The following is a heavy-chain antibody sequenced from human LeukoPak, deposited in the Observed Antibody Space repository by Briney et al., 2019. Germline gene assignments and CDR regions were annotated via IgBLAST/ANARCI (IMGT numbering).Heavy chain of an antibody. CDR1: GGSISSSSYY. D-gene: IGHD4-17*01. Sequence: SETLSLTCTVSGGSISSSSYYWGWIRQPPGKGLEWIGSIYYSGSTYYNPSLKSRVTISVDTSKNQFSLKLSSVTAAGTAVYYCARDDRTTVTTGTGDYYYYYGMDVWGQGTTVTVSS. CDR3: ARDDRTTVTTGTGDYYYYYGMDV. CDR2: IYYSGST. J-gene: IGHJ6*02. V-gene: IGHV4-39*02.